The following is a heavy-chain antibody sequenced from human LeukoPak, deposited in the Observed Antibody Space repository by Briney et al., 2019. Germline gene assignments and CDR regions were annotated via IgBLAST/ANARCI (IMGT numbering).Heavy chain of an antibody. D-gene: IGHD3-22*01. CDR3: ARQGGYDSSGYLDF. CDR2: IYHSGST. V-gene: IGHV4-38-2*01. CDR1: GYSISSGYY. Sequence: PSETLSLTCAVSGYSISSGYYWGWIRQPPGKGLEWIGSIYHSGSTYYNPSLKSRVTISVDTSKNQFSLKLSSVTAADTAVYYRARQGGYDSSGYLDFWGQGTLVTVSS. J-gene: IGHJ4*02.